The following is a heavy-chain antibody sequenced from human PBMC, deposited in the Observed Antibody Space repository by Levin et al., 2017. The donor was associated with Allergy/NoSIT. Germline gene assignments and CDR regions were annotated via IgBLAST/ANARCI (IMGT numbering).Heavy chain of an antibody. D-gene: IGHD3-10*01. V-gene: IGHV1-2*02. CDR2: INPNSGGT. CDR1: GYTFTGYY. Sequence: PQASVKVSCKASGYTFTGYYMHWVRQAPGQGLEWMGWINPNSGGTNYAQKFQGRVTMTRDTSISTAYMELSRLRSDDTAVYYCARDPLLYGSGSYSNWFDPWGQGTLVTVSS. CDR3: ARDPLLYGSGSYSNWFDP. J-gene: IGHJ5*02.